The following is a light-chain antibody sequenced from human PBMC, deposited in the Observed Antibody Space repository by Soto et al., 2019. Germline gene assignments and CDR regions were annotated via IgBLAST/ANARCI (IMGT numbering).Light chain of an antibody. V-gene: IGKV3-20*01. J-gene: IGKJ5*01. CDR1: QSVPRSY. CDR3: QQYCSSIT. CDR2: GTS. Sequence: EIVLTQSPGTLSLSPGERATLSCRASQSVPRSYLAWYQQKPGQAPRLLIYGTSSRATGIPDRFSGSGSGTDFTLTLSRLEPEDFAVFYCQQYCSSITFGQGTRLEIK.